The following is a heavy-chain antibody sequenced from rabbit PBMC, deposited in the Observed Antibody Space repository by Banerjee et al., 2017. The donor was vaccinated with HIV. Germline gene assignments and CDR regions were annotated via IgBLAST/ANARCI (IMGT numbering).Heavy chain of an antibody. V-gene: IGHV1S45*01. J-gene: IGHJ4*01. Sequence: QEQLEESGGDLVKPEGSLTLTCTASGFSFTNKYVMCWVRQAPGKGLEWIGCINTSSGNTVYASWAKGRSTVSKTSSTTVTLQMTSLTAADTATYFCARSVAGADWSYALWGQGTLVTVS. D-gene: IGHD8-1*01. CDR2: INTSSGNT. CDR3: ARSVAGADWSYAL. CDR1: GFSFTNKYV.